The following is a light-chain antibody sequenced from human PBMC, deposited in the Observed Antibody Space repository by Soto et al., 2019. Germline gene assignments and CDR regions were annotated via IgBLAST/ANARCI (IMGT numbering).Light chain of an antibody. V-gene: IGKV3-20*01. Sequence: EIVLTQSPSTLSFSPWERSTLSFMASQSVSSYLACYQQKPGQAPRLLIYGASNRATGFPDRFSGSGSGTDFTLTITRLEPEDFAVYFCQQYGSSPRTFGQGTKV. CDR3: QQYGSSPRT. CDR2: GAS. J-gene: IGKJ1*01. CDR1: QSVSSY.